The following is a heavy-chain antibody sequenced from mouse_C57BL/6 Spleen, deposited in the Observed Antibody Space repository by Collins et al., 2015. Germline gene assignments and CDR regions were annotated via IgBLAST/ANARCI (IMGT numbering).Heavy chain of an antibody. Sequence: QVQLQQPGAELVKPGASVKMSCKASGYTFTSYWITWVKQRPGQGLEWIGDIYPGSGSTKLQMRSSRSKATLTVDTSSSTAYMQLSSLTSEDSAVYYCARIHYSNPYWYFDVWGTGTTVTVSS. V-gene: IGHV1-55*01. CDR2: IYPGSGST. D-gene: IGHD2-5*01. CDR3: ARIHYSNPYWYFDV. J-gene: IGHJ1*03. CDR1: GYTFTSYW.